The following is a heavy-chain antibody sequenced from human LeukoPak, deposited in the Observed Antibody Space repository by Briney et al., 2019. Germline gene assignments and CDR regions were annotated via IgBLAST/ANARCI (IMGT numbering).Heavy chain of an antibody. CDR3: ARAGYSGYGSYYYYMDV. V-gene: IGHV4-30-2*01. CDR2: IYHSGST. D-gene: IGHD5-12*01. Sequence: LRLSCAASGFTFSSYAMSWVRQAPGKGLEWIGYIYHSGSTYYNPSLKSRVTISVDRSKNQFSLKLSSVTAADTAVYYCARAGYSGYGSYYYYMDVWGKGTTVTVSS. J-gene: IGHJ6*03. CDR1: GFTFSSYA.